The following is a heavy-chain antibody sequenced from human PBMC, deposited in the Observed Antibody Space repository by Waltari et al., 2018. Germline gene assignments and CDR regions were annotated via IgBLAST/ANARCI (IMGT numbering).Heavy chain of an antibody. CDR3: VREKGGLGRWFDP. CDR2: ASASGST. J-gene: IGHJ5*02. D-gene: IGHD2-15*01. Sequence: QVHLKASGPALVKPSETLSLTCTVSGSSISVFYWSWIRQPAGKGLEWVGRASASGSTNYNPSLKSRITMAADTSRNQFSLTLTDVTAADTAMYYCVREKGGLGRWFDPWGQGIQVTVSS. CDR1: GSSISVFY. V-gene: IGHV4-4*07.